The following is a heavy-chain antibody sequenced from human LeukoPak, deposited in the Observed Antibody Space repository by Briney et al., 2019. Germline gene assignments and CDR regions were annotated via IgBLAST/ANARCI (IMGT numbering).Heavy chain of an antibody. V-gene: IGHV4-59*08. CDR2: IYYSGST. Sequence: SETLSLTCTVSGGSISSYYWSWIRQPPGKGLEWIGYIYYSGSTNYNPSLKSRVTISVDTSKNQFSLKLSSVTAADTAVYYCARTRGYSGYGAYFDYWGQGTLVTVSS. CDR3: ARTRGYSGYGAYFDY. D-gene: IGHD5-12*01. J-gene: IGHJ4*02. CDR1: GGSISSYY.